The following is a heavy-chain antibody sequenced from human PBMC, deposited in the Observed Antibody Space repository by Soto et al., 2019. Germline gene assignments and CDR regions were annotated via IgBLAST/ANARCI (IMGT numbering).Heavy chain of an antibody. CDR1: GFTFSSYG. CDR2: ISYAGSNK. Sequence: QVQLVESGGGVVQPGRSLRLSCAASGFTFSSYGMHWVRQAPGKGLEWVAVISYAGSNKYYADYVKGRFTISRDNSKNTLYLQMNSLRAEDTAVYYCAKSIGYCSITSCHYYYYGMDVWGQGTTVTVSS. V-gene: IGHV3-30*18. J-gene: IGHJ6*02. D-gene: IGHD2-2*03. CDR3: AKSIGYCSITSCHYYYYGMDV.